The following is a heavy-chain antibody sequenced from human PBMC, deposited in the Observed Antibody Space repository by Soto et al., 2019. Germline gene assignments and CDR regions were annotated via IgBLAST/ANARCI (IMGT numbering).Heavy chain of an antibody. CDR1: GYSFTSYW. CDR3: ARPYYYDSSGYYYGY. V-gene: IGHV5-10-1*01. Sequence: PGESLKISCKGSGYSFTSYWISWVRQMPGKGPEWMGRIDPSDSYTNYSPSFQGHVTISADKSISTAYLQWSSLKASDTAMYYCARPYYYDSSGYYYGYWGQGTLVTVSS. J-gene: IGHJ4*02. D-gene: IGHD3-22*01. CDR2: IDPSDSYT.